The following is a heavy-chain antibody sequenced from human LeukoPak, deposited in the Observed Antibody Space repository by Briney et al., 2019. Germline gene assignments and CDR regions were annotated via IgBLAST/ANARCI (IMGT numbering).Heavy chain of an antibody. Sequence: PGVSLRVSCAASGFTFSSYAMSWVRQAPGRGLEWVSGISGSGGRTYYADSVKGRFTISRDNYKNTLYLQMNRLRAEDTAIYYCARDQGYGDFHGSWGQGTLVTVSS. CDR2: ISGSGGRT. CDR3: ARDQGYGDFHGS. CDR1: GFTFSSYA. D-gene: IGHD4-17*01. V-gene: IGHV3-23*01. J-gene: IGHJ5*02.